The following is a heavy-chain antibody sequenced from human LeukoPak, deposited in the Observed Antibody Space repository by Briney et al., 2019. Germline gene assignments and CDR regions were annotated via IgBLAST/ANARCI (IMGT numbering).Heavy chain of an antibody. D-gene: IGHD6-13*01. Sequence: SGPALVKPSQTLTLTCTFSGFPFSTSGMRVSWIRQPPGKALEWLARIDWDDDKFYSTSLKTRLTISKDTSKNQVVLTMTNMDPVDTATYYCARIAAGYYFDYWGQGTLVTVSS. J-gene: IGHJ4*02. CDR1: GFPFSTSGMR. CDR3: ARIAAGYYFDY. V-gene: IGHV2-70*04. CDR2: IDWDDDK.